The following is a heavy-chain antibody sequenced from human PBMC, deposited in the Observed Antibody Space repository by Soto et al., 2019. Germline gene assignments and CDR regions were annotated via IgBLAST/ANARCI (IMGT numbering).Heavy chain of an antibody. CDR3: AREKPFDIVVVVAAPRNDAFDI. J-gene: IGHJ3*02. D-gene: IGHD2-15*01. Sequence: SQTLSLTCAISGDSVSSNSAAWNWIRQSPSRGLEWLGRTYYRSKWFNNYALSVKSRITINPDTSKNQFSLQLNSVTPEDTAVYYCAREKPFDIVVVVAAPRNDAFDIWGQGTMVTVSS. CDR1: GDSVSSNSAA. V-gene: IGHV6-1*01. CDR2: TYYRSKWFN.